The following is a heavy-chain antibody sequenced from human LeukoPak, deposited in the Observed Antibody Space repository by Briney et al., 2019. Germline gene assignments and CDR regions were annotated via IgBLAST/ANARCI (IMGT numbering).Heavy chain of an antibody. D-gene: IGHD3-3*02. V-gene: IGHV3-11*04. J-gene: IGHJ4*02. CDR1: GFTFSDYY. Sequence: GGSLRLSCAASGFTFSDYYMSWIRQAPGKGLEWVSSISRGGSTKYYADSVKGRFTISRDNAKNSLYLQMNSLRAEDTAVYYCARDAFRSDYWGQGTLVTVSS. CDR2: ISRGGSTK. CDR3: ARDAFRSDY.